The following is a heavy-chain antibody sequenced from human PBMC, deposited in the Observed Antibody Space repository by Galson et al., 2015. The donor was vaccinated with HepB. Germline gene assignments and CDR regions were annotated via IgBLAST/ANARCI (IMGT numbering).Heavy chain of an antibody. CDR2: INHSGST. D-gene: IGHD2-15*01. CDR1: GGSFSGYY. Sequence: LTCAVYGGSFSGYYWSWIRQPPGKGLEWIGEINHSGSTNYNPSLKSRVTISVDTSKNQFSLKLSSVTAADTAVYYCVRACSGGSCYDAFDIWGQGTMVTVSS. V-gene: IGHV4-34*01. J-gene: IGHJ3*02. CDR3: VRACSGGSCYDAFDI.